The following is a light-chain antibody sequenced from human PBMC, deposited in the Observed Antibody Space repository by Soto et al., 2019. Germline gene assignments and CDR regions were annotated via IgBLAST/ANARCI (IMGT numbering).Light chain of an antibody. CDR1: SSNIGAGYD. CDR3: QSYDSSLRV. CDR2: GNI. V-gene: IGLV1-40*01. J-gene: IGLJ3*02. Sequence: QSVLTQPPSVSGAPGQRVTISCTGGSSNIGAGYDVHWYQQLPGTAPKLLIYGNINRPSGVPDRFSGSKSGTSASLAITGLQAEDEADYYCQSYDSSLRVFGGGTQLTVL.